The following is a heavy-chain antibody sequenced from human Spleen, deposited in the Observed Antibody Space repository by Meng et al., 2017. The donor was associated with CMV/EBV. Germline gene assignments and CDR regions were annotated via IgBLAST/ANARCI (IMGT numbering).Heavy chain of an antibody. V-gene: IGHV4-34*01. CDR3: AREPSRYNNLNWFDP. Sequence: SGGAFSGYYWSWIRQPPGKGLKWIGEINHSGSTNYNPSLKSRVTISVDTSKNQFSLKLTSVTAADTAVYYCAREPSRYNNLNWFDPWGQGTLVTVSS. D-gene: IGHD5-24*01. CDR1: GGAFSGYY. J-gene: IGHJ5*02. CDR2: INHSGST.